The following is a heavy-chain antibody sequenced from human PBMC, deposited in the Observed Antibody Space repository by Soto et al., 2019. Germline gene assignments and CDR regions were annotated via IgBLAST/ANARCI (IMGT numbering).Heavy chain of an antibody. CDR3: AKDSFSVPRRYGYFDY. CDR2: ISGSGGST. D-gene: IGHD3-9*01. V-gene: IGHV3-23*01. Sequence: GSLRLSCAASGFTFSSYAMSWVRQAPGKGLEWVSAISGSGGSTYYADSVKGRFTISRDNSKNTLYLQMNSLRAEDTAVYYCAKDSFSVPRRYGYFDYWGQGTPVTVSS. CDR1: GFTFSSYA. J-gene: IGHJ4*02.